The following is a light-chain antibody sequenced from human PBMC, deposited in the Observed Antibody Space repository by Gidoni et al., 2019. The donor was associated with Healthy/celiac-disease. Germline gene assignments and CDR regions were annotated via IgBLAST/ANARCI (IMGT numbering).Light chain of an antibody. V-gene: IGKV3-11*01. CDR1: QSVSSY. Sequence: EIELPQSPATLSLSPGDRAPLSCRASQSVSSYLAWYQQKPGQAPRLLIYDASNRATGIPDRFSGSGSGTDFTLTISRLEPEDFAVYYCQQRSNWPLTFGGGTKVEIK. J-gene: IGKJ4*01. CDR2: DAS. CDR3: QQRSNWPLT.